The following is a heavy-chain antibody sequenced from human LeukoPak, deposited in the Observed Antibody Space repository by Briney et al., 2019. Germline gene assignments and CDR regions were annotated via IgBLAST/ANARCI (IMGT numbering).Heavy chain of an antibody. Sequence: GESLKISCKGSGYTFSSYWIGWVRQMPGKGLEWMGIIYPDDSDIRYSPSFQGQVTISADKSISTAYLRWSSLKASDSAMYYCARGGGSYYLTCDYWGQGTLVTVSS. D-gene: IGHD1-26*01. CDR2: IYPDDSDI. V-gene: IGHV5-51*01. CDR1: GYTFSSYW. CDR3: ARGGGSYYLTCDY. J-gene: IGHJ4*02.